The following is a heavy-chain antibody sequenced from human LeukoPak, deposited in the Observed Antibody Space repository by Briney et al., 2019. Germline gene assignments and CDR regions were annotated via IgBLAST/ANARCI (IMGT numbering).Heavy chain of an antibody. D-gene: IGHD4-17*01. CDR2: ISAYNGDA. Sequence: ASVKVSCKSAGYTFTFSDNGWSRQAPGQGLEWMGWISAYNGDANYAQNLQGRVTMTTDTSTSTAYMELRSLRSEDTDVYYCACDLRYGDYEDFWGQGTLVTVSS. V-gene: IGHV1-18*01. J-gene: IGHJ4*02. CDR1: GYTFTFSD. CDR3: ACDLRYGDYEDF.